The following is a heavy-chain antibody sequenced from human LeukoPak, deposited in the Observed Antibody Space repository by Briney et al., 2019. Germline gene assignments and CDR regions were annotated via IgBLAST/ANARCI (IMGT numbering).Heavy chain of an antibody. V-gene: IGHV3-21*06. J-gene: IGHJ6*02. D-gene: IGHD3-22*01. CDR1: GFTFSSYS. Sequence: PGGSLRLSCAASGFTFSSYSMNWVRQAPGKGLEWVTSISGSSSYIYYADSLKGRFTISRDSAKNSLYLQMNSLRAEDTAVYYCASYYDSTSGMDVWGQGTTVTVSS. CDR3: ASYYDSTSGMDV. CDR2: ISGSSSYI.